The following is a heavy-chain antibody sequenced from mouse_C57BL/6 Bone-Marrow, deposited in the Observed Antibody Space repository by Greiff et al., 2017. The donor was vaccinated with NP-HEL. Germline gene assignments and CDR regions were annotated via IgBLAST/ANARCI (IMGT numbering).Heavy chain of an antibody. D-gene: IGHD2-2*01. CDR3: TRDGYDDY. CDR2: IDPETGGT. Sequence: QVHVKQSGAELVRPGASVTLSCKASGYTFTDYEMHWVKQTPVHGLEWIGAIDPETGGTAYNQKFKGKAILTADKSSSTAYMELRSLTSEDSAVYYCTRDGYDDYWGQGTTLTVSS. CDR1: GYTFTDYE. J-gene: IGHJ2*01. V-gene: IGHV1-15*01.